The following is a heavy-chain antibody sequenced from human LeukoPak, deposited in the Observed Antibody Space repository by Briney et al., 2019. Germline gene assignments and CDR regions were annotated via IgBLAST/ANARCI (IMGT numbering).Heavy chain of an antibody. Sequence: KSSETLSLTCTVSGGSISSYYWSWIRQPPGKGLEWIGYINYSGSTNYNPSLKSRVTISVDTSKNQFSLKLSSVTAADTAVYYCARGGGNYYDSSGYYSWARFDYWGQGTLVTVSS. CDR2: INYSGST. J-gene: IGHJ4*02. CDR1: GGSISSYY. CDR3: ARGGGNYYDSSGYYSWARFDY. D-gene: IGHD3-22*01. V-gene: IGHV4-59*01.